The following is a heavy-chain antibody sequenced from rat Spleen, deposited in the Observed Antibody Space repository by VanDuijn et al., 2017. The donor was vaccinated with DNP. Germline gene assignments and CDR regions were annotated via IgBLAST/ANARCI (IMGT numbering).Heavy chain of an antibody. J-gene: IGHJ2*01. V-gene: IGHV2-32*01. Sequence: QVQLKESGPGLIQPSQTLSLTCAVSGFSLNNYHVHWVRQPPGEGLEWVGVMWGDGDTSYHPALKSRLSISRDTSKSQVFLKMNSVQTEDTAMYFCARPHDGSYYYGNYFDYWGQGVMVTVSS. CDR2: MWGDGDT. D-gene: IGHD1-12*02. CDR3: ARPHDGSYYYGNYFDY. CDR1: GFSLNNYH.